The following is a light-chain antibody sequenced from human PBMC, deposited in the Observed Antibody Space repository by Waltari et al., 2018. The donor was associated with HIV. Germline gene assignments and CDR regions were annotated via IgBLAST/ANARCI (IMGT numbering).Light chain of an antibody. CDR2: WAS. V-gene: IGKV4-1*01. CDR3: QQHYDSPIT. Sequence: DIVMTQSPDSLAVSLGERATINCKSSTSVLYSSNNKNYLAWYQQKSGQPPKLLISWASTRESGVPDRFSGSGSGTDFTLTISSLQAEDVAVYYCQQHYDSPITFGQGTRLEIK. CDR1: TSVLYSSNNKNY. J-gene: IGKJ5*01.